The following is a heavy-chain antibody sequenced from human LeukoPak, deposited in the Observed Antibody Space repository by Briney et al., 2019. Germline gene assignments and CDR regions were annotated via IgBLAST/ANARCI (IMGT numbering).Heavy chain of an antibody. V-gene: IGHV4-61*01. D-gene: IGHD3-10*01. CDR1: GGSISSSPYY. CDR2: IYYSGST. J-gene: IGHJ2*01. CDR3: ARDTYTVTMVRGVISHYWYFDL. Sequence: SETLSLTCTVSGGSISSSPYYWGWLRQPPGKGLEWIGYIYYSGSTNYNPSLKSRVTISVDTSKNQFSLKLSSVTAADTAVYYCARDTYTVTMVRGVISHYWYFDLWGRGTLVTVSS.